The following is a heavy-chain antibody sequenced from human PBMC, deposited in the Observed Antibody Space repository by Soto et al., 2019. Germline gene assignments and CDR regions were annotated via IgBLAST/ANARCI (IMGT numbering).Heavy chain of an antibody. V-gene: IGHV4-4*02. CDR3: TSVLAALGNRWYFDL. J-gene: IGHJ2*01. CDR2: IYHSGNT. D-gene: IGHD6-13*01. Sequence: QVQLQESGPGLVKPSGTLSVTCAVSGGSISRSNWWSWVRQPPGKGLEWIGEIYHSGNTNYNPSLKSRVTLSVDKSNNQFSLNLTSVTAADTAVSYCTSVLAALGNRWYFDLWGRGTLVSVSS. CDR1: GGSISRSNW.